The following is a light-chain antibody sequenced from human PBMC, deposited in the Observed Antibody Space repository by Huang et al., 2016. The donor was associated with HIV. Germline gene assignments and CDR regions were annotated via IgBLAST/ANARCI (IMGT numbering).Light chain of an antibody. V-gene: IGKV3-11*01. CDR2: DTS. J-gene: IGKJ4*01. CDR1: QSVGNY. Sequence: IVLTQSPATLSWYPGERVTLSCRASQSVGNYIAWYQQHPGQSPRLLINDTSKRATGTPVRFSGSGSGTDFTLTISSLEPEDFAVYYCQQRSRGVTFGGGTKVQVK. CDR3: QQRSRGVT.